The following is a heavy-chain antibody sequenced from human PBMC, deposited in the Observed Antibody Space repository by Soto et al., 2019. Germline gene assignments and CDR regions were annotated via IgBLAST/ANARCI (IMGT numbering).Heavy chain of an antibody. Sequence: GGSLRLSCAASGFTFSSYGMHWVRQAPGKGLERVAVISYDGNNKYYADSVKGRFTISRDNFKNTLYLQMDSLRAEDTAMYYCAKDHLETTVTTPSYWGQGTLVTVSS. CDR3: AKDHLETTVTTPSY. V-gene: IGHV3-30*18. J-gene: IGHJ4*02. CDR1: GFTFSSYG. CDR2: ISYDGNNK. D-gene: IGHD4-17*01.